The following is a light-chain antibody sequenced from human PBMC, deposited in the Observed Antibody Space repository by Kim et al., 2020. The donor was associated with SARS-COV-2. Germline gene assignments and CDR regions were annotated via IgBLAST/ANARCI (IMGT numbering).Light chain of an antibody. Sequence: QSALTQPASVSGSPGQSITMSCSGTNNDVGSHVLVSWYQHHPGTAPKLVIYGDNQRPSGVSSRFSGSKSGNTASLTISGLQPEDEADYYCCSYANGGTWVFGGGTQLTVL. CDR3: CSYANGGTWV. V-gene: IGLV2-23*01. CDR2: GDN. CDR1: NNDVGSHVL. J-gene: IGLJ3*02.